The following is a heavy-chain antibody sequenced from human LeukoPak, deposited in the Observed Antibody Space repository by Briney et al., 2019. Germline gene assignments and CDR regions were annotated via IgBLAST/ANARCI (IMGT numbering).Heavy chain of an antibody. CDR2: IYYSGST. V-gene: IGHV4-59*01. Sequence: SETLSLTCTVSGGSISSYYWSWIRQPPWKGLEWIGYIYYSGSTNYNPSLKSRVTISVDTSKNQFSLKLSSVTAADTAVYYCARTSGYRPFDCWGQGTLVTVSS. CDR3: ARTSGYRPFDC. J-gene: IGHJ4*02. CDR1: GGSISSYY. D-gene: IGHD5-18*01.